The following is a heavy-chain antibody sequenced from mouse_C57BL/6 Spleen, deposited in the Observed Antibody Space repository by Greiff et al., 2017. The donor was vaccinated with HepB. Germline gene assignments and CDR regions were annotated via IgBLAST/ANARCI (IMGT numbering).Heavy chain of an antibody. Sequence: QVQLQQSGAELVRPGASVKLSCKASGYTFTDYYINWVKQRPGQGLEWIARIYPGSGNTYYNEKFKGKATLTAEKSSSTAYMQLSSLTSEDSAVYFCARQDYDRAWFAYWGQGTLVTVSA. D-gene: IGHD2-4*01. J-gene: IGHJ3*01. CDR1: GYTFTDYY. CDR2: IYPGSGNT. V-gene: IGHV1-76*01. CDR3: ARQDYDRAWFAY.